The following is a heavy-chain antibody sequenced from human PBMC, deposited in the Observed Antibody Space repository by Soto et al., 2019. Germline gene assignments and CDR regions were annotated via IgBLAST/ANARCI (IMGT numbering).Heavy chain of an antibody. CDR3: AKNNRYCSSTNCFVFDY. J-gene: IGHJ4*02. D-gene: IGHD2-2*01. Sequence: EVQLVESGGGLVQPGGSVRLSCAASGFTFNNYWMSWVRQAPGKGLEWVANIKQDGSEKYYVDSVKGRFTISRDNAKNSLYLQMNSLRAEDTAVYYCAKNNRYCSSTNCFVFDYWGQGTLVTVSS. CDR1: GFTFNNYW. V-gene: IGHV3-7*01. CDR2: IKQDGSEK.